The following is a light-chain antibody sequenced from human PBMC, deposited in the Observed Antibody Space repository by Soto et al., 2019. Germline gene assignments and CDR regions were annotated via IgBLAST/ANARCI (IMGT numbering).Light chain of an antibody. Sequence: DIQMTQSPSSLFASVGDRVTITCGASQSISAYLNWYQQRPGKAPSLLIYAATRLHSGVPSRFSGSGSGTDFTLTISSLQPEDFATYYCQRSYRSISFGQGTRLEMK. J-gene: IGKJ5*01. V-gene: IGKV1-39*01. CDR2: AAT. CDR1: QSISAY. CDR3: QRSYRSIS.